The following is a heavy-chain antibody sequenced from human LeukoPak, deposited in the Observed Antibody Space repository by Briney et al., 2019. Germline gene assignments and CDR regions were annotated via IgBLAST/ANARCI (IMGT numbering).Heavy chain of an antibody. D-gene: IGHD2-2*01. CDR2: IYSCGST. V-gene: IGHV3-66*01. CDR1: GFTVSSNY. Sequence: GGSLRLSCAASGFTVSSNYMSWVRQAPGKGLEWVSIIYSCGSTYYADSVKGRFTISRDNSKNTLYLQMNSLRAEDTAVYYCARDRSVGAYCSSTTLDMDVWGKGTTVTVSS. CDR3: ARDRSVGAYCSSTTLDMDV. J-gene: IGHJ6*03.